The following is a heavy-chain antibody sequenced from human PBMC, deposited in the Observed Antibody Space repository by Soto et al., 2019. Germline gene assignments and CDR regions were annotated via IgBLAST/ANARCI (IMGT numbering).Heavy chain of an antibody. CDR2: ISGSGGST. CDR3: TNRKLATRPSGPAFDV. V-gene: IGHV3-23*01. CDR1: GFTFSRYA. D-gene: IGHD6-6*01. J-gene: IGHJ3*01. Sequence: GGSLRLSCAASGFTFSRYAMSWVRQAPGKGLEWVSAISGSGGSTYYPDSVKGRFTISRDNSKNTLYLQMNSLGAEDTAVYYCTNRKLATRPSGPAFDVWGQGTMVTVSS.